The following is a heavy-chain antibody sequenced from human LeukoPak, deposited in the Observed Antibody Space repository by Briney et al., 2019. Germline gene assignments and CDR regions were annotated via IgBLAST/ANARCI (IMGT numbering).Heavy chain of an antibody. V-gene: IGHV3-33*01. Sequence: GGSLRLSCAASGFTFSSYGMHWVRQAPGKGLEWVAVIWYDGSNKYYADSVKGRFTTSRDNSKNTLYLQMNSLRAEDTALYYCARDALAGTTFYNYWGQGTLVTVSS. CDR3: ARDALAGTTFYNY. J-gene: IGHJ4*02. CDR1: GFTFSSYG. D-gene: IGHD1-7*01. CDR2: IWYDGSNK.